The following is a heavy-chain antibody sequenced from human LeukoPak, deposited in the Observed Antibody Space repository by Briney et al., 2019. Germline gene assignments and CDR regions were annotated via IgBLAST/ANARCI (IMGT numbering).Heavy chain of an antibody. V-gene: IGHV3-33*01. CDR3: VRDPSNSGWAFDY. Sequence: PGGSLRLSCAASGFTFSTYAMHWVRQTPGKGLEWVAMIWYNGKNKHYADSVKGRFTISRDSSKNTLDLQRNSLRADDTAVYYCVRDPSNSGWAFDYWGQGTLVTVSS. D-gene: IGHD6-19*01. J-gene: IGHJ4*02. CDR2: IWYNGKNK. CDR1: GFTFSTYA.